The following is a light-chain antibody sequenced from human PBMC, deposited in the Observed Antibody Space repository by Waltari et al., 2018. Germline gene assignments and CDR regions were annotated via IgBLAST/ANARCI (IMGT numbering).Light chain of an antibody. J-gene: IGLJ3*02. V-gene: IGLV4-69*01. CDR2: GNSGGSH. Sequence: QRPGKGPRYLVQGNSGGSHRKGDEIPDRFSGCSSGAGRYLTISSLQSEDEADYYCETGGHGTWVFGGGTKLTVL. CDR3: ETGGHGTWV.